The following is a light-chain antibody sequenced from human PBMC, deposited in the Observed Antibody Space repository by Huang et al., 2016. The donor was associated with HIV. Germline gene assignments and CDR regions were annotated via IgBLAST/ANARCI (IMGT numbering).Light chain of an antibody. Sequence: DIQMTQSPSTLSAFVGDRVNITCRASQSLNNWLAWYQQKPGKAPKLLIYSASNLESGVPSRFSGSGSGTEFTLTISSLQPDDFATYYCQHYNSYPYTFGQGTKLEIK. CDR3: QHYNSYPYT. CDR2: SAS. J-gene: IGKJ2*01. V-gene: IGKV1-5*03. CDR1: QSLNNW.